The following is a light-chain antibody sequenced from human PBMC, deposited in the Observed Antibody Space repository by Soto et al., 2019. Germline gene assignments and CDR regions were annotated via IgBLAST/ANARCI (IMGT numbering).Light chain of an antibody. CDR3: QQLNSYPFT. Sequence: IQLTQSPSSLSASVGDRVTITCRASQGISSYLAWYQQEPGKAPKLLIYAASTLQSEVPSRFSGSGSGTDFTLTISSLQPEDFATYYCQQLNSYPFTFGGGTKVEIK. CDR2: AAS. CDR1: QGISSY. J-gene: IGKJ4*01. V-gene: IGKV1-9*01.